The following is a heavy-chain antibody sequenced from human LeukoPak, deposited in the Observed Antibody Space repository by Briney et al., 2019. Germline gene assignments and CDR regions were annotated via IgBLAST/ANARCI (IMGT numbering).Heavy chain of an antibody. D-gene: IGHD6-19*01. CDR1: GFTFSSYA. J-gene: IGHJ4*02. CDR2: IGGSGGTT. Sequence: PGGSLRLSCAASGFTFSSYAMSWVRQAPGKGLEWVSAIGGSGGTTYYADSVKGRFTISRDNSKNTLYLQMNSLRAEDTAVYYCARDKRAVAGTPPDYWGQGTLVTVSS. CDR3: ARDKRAVAGTPPDY. V-gene: IGHV3-23*01.